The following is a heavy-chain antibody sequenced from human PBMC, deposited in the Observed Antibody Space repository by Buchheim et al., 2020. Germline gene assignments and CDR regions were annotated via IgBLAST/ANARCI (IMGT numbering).Heavy chain of an antibody. CDR1: GFSFSTYS. V-gene: IGHV3-48*04. Sequence: EVELVESGGGLVQPGGSLRLSCAVSGFSFSTYSMDWVRQAPGKGLEWLAYISDTSSTIYYGDSVKGRFTFSRDNAKNALYLQMNSLRVEDTAVYYCARAPTPYSSSWYDYYYGMDVWGQGTT. CDR2: ISDTSSTI. J-gene: IGHJ6*02. CDR3: ARAPTPYSSSWYDYYYGMDV. D-gene: IGHD6-13*01.